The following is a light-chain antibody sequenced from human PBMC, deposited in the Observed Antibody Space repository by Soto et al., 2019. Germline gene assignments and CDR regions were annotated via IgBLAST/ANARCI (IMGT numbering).Light chain of an antibody. J-gene: IGLJ1*01. CDR1: SSDIGAYNR. CDR2: DVN. CDR3: SSFTSSNTYV. Sequence: QSALTQTPSVSGSPGQSGAISCTGTSSDIGAYNRVSWYQQPPGTAPKLMIYDVNNRPSGVPDRFSGSKSGNTASLTISGLQADDEADYYCSSFTSSNTYVFGTGTKVTVL. V-gene: IGLV2-18*02.